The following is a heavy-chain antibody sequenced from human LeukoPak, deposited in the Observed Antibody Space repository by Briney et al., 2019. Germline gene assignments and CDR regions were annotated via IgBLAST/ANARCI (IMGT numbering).Heavy chain of an antibody. CDR2: ISHSGST. D-gene: IGHD5-24*01. Sequence: PSETLSLTCTVSGSSISSSDYGAWIRQPPGKGLEWIATISHSGSTYYNPSLKSRVTISADTSQNQHSLRLNSVTAAGTAVYYCARVNTVMATFDYWGQGTPVTVSS. CDR1: GSSISSSDY. J-gene: IGHJ4*02. CDR3: ARVNTVMATFDY. V-gene: IGHV4-38-2*02.